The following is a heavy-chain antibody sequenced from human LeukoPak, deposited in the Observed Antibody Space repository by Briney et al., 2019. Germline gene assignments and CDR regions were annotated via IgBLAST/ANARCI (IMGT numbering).Heavy chain of an antibody. D-gene: IGHD3-22*01. CDR1: GFTFSSYA. J-gene: IGHJ4*02. CDR3: AKRQYYYDSSGYHFDY. Sequence: GGSLRLSCAASGFTFSSYAMSWVRQAPGKGLVWVSAISGSGGSTYYADSVKGRFTISRDNSKNTLYLQMNSLRAEDTAVYYCAKRQYYYDSSGYHFDYWGQGALVTVSS. V-gene: IGHV3-23*01. CDR2: ISGSGGST.